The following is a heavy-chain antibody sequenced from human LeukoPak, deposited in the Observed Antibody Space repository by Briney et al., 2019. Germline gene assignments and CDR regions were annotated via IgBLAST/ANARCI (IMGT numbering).Heavy chain of an antibody. J-gene: IGHJ4*02. CDR1: GGTFSSYA. CDR2: IIPIFGTA. Sequence: SVKVSCKASGGTFSSYAISWVRQAPGQGLEWMGGIIPIFGTANYAQKFQGRVTITTDESTSTAYMELSSLRSEDTAVYYCARGKHRKYYYDSSGYYYALDYWGQGTLVTVSS. D-gene: IGHD3-22*01. CDR3: ARGKHRKYYYDSSGYYYALDY. V-gene: IGHV1-69*05.